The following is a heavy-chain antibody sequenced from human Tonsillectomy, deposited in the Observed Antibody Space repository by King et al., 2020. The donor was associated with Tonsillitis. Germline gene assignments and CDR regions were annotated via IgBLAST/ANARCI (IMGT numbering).Heavy chain of an antibody. D-gene: IGHD6-19*01. CDR3: ARDVGVAVAAT. J-gene: IGHJ5*02. CDR1: GGTFSSYA. V-gene: IGHV1-69*01. Sequence: VQLVESGAEVKKPGSSVKFSCKASGGTFSSYAISWVRQAPGQGLEWMGGIIPIFATANYAQKFQGRVTITADEFTSTAYMELRSLRSEDTAVYYCARDVGVAVAATWGQGTLVTVSS. CDR2: IIPIFATA.